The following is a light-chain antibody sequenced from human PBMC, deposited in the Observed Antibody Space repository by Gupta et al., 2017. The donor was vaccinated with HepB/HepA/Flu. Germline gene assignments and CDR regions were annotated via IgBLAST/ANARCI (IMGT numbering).Light chain of an antibody. J-gene: IGLJ2*01. CDR2: QDS. CDR1: KLGDKY. V-gene: IGLV3-1*01. CDR3: QAWDSSTVV. Sequence: SYELTPPPSVSASPGQTGRIPCSGDKLGDKYACWYQQKPGQSPVLVIYQDSKRPSGIPERFSGSNSGNTATLTISGTQAMDEADYYCQAWDSSTVVFGGGTKLTVL.